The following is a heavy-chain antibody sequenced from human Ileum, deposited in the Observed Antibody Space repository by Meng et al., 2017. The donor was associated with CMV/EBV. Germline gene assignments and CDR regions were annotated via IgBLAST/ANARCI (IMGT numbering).Heavy chain of an antibody. D-gene: IGHD3-10*01. J-gene: IGHJ4*02. CDR2: ISTHSNDI. Sequence: GESLKISCAASGFTVSGNYMTWVRQAPGKGLEWVSPISTHSNDIYYADSVKGRFTISRDNAKNSVSLLMTSLTAEDAAVYYCAKDRGPTKWFADNWGQGTLVTVSS. CDR1: GFTVSGNY. CDR3: AKDRGPTKWFADN. V-gene: IGHV3-21*01.